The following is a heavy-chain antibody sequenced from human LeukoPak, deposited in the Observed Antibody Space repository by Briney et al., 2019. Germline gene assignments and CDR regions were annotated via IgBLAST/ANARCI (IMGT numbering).Heavy chain of an antibody. V-gene: IGHV3-23*01. D-gene: IGHD2-21*01. CDR1: GFSFSIYA. CDR3: GDRPVNGVNAYWYFDL. CDR2: ISGSGVST. Sequence: GGSLTLSCAPSGFSFSIYAMSGLPHAPGKGLEGVSTISGSGVSTHYADSVKGRFTISRENSKLTLYLQLNSLRADDTAVYYCGDRPVNGVNAYWYFDLWGRGTLVTVSS. J-gene: IGHJ2*01.